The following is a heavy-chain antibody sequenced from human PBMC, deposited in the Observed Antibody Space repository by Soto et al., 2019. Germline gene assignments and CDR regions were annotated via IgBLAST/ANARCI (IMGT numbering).Heavy chain of an antibody. CDR2: IFHDGTA. CDR3: ARLVYDTRLNYMYFDF. V-gene: IGHV4-4*02. CDR1: GVSLASGNW. Sequence: PSETLSLTCAVSGVSLASGNWWTWVRQSPQRGLEYIGEIFHDGTANYYPSFERRVAMSVDTSRNQFSLKLTSVTAADTAVYFCARLVYDTRLNYMYFDFWGPGTLVTSP. J-gene: IGHJ4*02. D-gene: IGHD3-10*01.